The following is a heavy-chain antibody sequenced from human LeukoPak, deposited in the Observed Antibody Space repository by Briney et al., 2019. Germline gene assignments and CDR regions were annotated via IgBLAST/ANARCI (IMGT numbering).Heavy chain of an antibody. J-gene: IGHJ4*02. CDR2: IKSKTDGGTT. CDR3: TTVPYGSGSYYNVWSSFYFDY. CDR1: GFTFSSYW. D-gene: IGHD3-10*01. Sequence: TGGSLRLSCAASGFTFSSYWMSWVRQAPGKGLEWVGRIKSKTDGGTTDYAAPVKGRFTISRDDSKNTLYLQMNSLKTEDTAVYYCTTVPYGSGSYYNVWSSFYFDYWGQGTLVTVSS. V-gene: IGHV3-15*01.